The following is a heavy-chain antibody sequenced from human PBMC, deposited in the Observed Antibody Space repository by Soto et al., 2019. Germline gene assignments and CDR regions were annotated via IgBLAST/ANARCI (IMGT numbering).Heavy chain of an antibody. Sequence: GGSLRLSCAASGFSFSSYAMTWVRQAPGKGREWVSSISGTGVTTYYADSVKGRFTISRDNSKNTLYLQMPGLGAEDTALYYCARGRTTMAVDDAFDIWGQGTMVTVSS. CDR3: ARGRTTMAVDDAFDI. CDR2: ISGTGVTT. J-gene: IGHJ3*02. V-gene: IGHV3-23*01. CDR1: GFSFSSYA. D-gene: IGHD4-17*01.